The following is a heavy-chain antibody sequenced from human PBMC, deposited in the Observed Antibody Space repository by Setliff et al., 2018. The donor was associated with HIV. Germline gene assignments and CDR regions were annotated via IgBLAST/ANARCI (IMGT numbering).Heavy chain of an antibody. D-gene: IGHD5-18*01. J-gene: IGHJ4*02. V-gene: IGHV4-39*07. CDR2: MYYSGST. CDR3: ARVFVDTAVLRVLEYYFDS. Sequence: LSLTCTVSGGSISSSSYYWGWVRQPPGKGLEWIGSMYYSGSTYYTPSLKSRITISLGTSKNQFSLRMRSVTAADTAVYYCARVFVDTAVLRVLEYYFDSWGRGTLVTVSS. CDR1: GGSISSSSYY.